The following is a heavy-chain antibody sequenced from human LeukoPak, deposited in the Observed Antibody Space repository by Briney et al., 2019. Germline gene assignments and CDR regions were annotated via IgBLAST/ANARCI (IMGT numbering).Heavy chain of an antibody. J-gene: IGHJ4*02. CDR2: INHSGST. Sequence: PSETLSLTCAVYGQSFSGYYWSWLRQPPGKGLQWIGEINHSGSTNYNPFLKSRVTISVDTSKNQFSLKLSSVTAADTAVYYCARASVGCSSTSCYSTQFDYGGQGTLVTVSS. V-gene: IGHV4-34*01. CDR1: GQSFSGYY. D-gene: IGHD2-2*01. CDR3: ARASVGCSSTSCYSTQFDY.